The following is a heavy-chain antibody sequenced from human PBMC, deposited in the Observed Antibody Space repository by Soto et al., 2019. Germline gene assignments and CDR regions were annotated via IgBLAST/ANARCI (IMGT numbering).Heavy chain of an antibody. Sequence: SVKVSCKASGGTFSSYAISWVRQAPGQGLEWMGGIIPIFGTANYAQKFQGRVTITADESTSTAYMELSSLRSEDTAVYYCATLERSYYDSRGRYYYYGMDVWGQGTTVTVSS. CDR1: GGTFSSYA. J-gene: IGHJ6*02. D-gene: IGHD3-22*01. CDR2: IIPIFGTA. V-gene: IGHV1-69*13. CDR3: ATLERSYYDSRGRYYYYGMDV.